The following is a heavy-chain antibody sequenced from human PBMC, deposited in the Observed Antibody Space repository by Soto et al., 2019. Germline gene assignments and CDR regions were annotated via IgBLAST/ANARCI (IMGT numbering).Heavy chain of an antibody. D-gene: IGHD5-12*01. Sequence: QVQLQESGPGLVKPSETLSLTCTVSGDSISFYYWSWIRQPPGKGLEWVGYIYYSGSTNYNPSLKSRVTISLDMSKNQFSLKLSSMTAVDTAVYYCARDSALYGGYSFDYWGQGTLVTVSS. V-gene: IGHV4-59*01. CDR1: GDSISFYY. CDR3: ARDSALYGGYSFDY. J-gene: IGHJ4*02. CDR2: IYYSGST.